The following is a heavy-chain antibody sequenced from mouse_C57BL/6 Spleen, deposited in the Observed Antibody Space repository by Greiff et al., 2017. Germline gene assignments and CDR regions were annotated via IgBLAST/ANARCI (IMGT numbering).Heavy chain of an antibody. D-gene: IGHD4-1*01. Sequence: VQVVESVPGLVAPSQSLSITCTVSGFSLTSYGVDWVRQPPGKVLEWLGVIWGGGSPHYNSALMSRLSISKDNSKSQVFLKMNSLQTDDTAMYYCAKRSGTSMTMDYWGQGTSVTVSS. CDR1: GFSLTSYG. J-gene: IGHJ4*01. V-gene: IGHV2-9*01. CDR2: IWGGGSP. CDR3: AKRSGTSMTMDY.